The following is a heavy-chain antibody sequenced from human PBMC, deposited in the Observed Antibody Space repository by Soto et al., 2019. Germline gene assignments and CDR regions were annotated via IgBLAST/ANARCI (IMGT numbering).Heavy chain of an antibody. CDR1: GFSLSDYW. CDR2: IKQDGSDR. V-gene: IGHV3-7*01. D-gene: IGHD6-19*01. Sequence: EVQLVESGGGLVQPGVSLRLSCAASGFSLSDYWMNWVRQAPGEGLEWVAIIKQDGSDRYYVGSVKGRFTISRDNAKNSLYLQMSSRRVEDTALYFCARGSGWPHDKWGQGTRVTVSS. J-gene: IGHJ4*02. CDR3: ARGSGWPHDK.